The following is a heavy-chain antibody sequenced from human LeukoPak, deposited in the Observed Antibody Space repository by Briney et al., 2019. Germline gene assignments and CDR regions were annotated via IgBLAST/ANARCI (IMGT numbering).Heavy chain of an antibody. V-gene: IGHV3-30*02. CDR3: ARDRMDYYGSGSYKYYYGMDV. CDR2: IRYGGSNK. Sequence: GGSLRLSCAASRFTFSNYGMHWLRQAPGKGLEGVTFIRYGGSNKYYADSVKGRFSISRDNSKDTLYLQMTRLRAEDTAVYNCARDRMDYYGSGSYKYYYGMDVWGQGTTVTVSS. J-gene: IGHJ6*02. D-gene: IGHD3-10*01. CDR1: RFTFSNYG.